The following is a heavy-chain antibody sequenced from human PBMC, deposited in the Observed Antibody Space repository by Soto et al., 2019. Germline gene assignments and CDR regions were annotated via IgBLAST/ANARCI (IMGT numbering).Heavy chain of an antibody. CDR2: ISYDGSKK. Sequence: QVQLVESGGGVVQPGTSLRLSCAASGFTFSNYAIHWVRQAPGTGLEWVAVISYDGSKKFYADSVKGRFTISRDSSTNTVYLQINSVGLEDSAVYYCARGTTVTTPNYFDMNVWGQGPTVTVSS. CDR1: GFTFSNYA. V-gene: IGHV3-30-3*01. D-gene: IGHD4-4*01. CDR3: ARGTTVTTPNYFDMNV. J-gene: IGHJ6*02.